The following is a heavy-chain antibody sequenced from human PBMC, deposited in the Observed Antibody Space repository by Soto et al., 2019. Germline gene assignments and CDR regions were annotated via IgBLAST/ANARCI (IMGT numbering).Heavy chain of an antibody. Sequence: QVQLVQSGAEVKKPGASVKVPCKASGYTFTSYYMHWVRLAPGQGLEWMGIINPDGGGTSYAQQFQGRVIMTRDTSTSTVYMEMSSLRSEDTAVYYCAVGGNYLSMDVWGQGTTVTVSS. V-gene: IGHV1-46*01. J-gene: IGHJ6*02. CDR1: GYTFTSYY. D-gene: IGHD4-4*01. CDR2: INPDGGGT. CDR3: AVGGNYLSMDV.